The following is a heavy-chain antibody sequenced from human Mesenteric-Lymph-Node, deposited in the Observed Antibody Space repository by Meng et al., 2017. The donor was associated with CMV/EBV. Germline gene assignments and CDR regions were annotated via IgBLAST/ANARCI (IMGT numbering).Heavy chain of an antibody. CDR1: GFSFSVYE. V-gene: IGHV3-7*01. CDR3: ARGGGSSDY. Sequence: GESLKISCAASGFSFSVYEMSWVRQAPGKGLEWVANINIEGSQKYYVDFVKGRFTISRDNAENSLYLQMNSLRVEDTAVYYCARGGGSSDYWGQGTLVTVSS. CDR2: INIEGSQK. D-gene: IGHD2-2*01. J-gene: IGHJ4*02.